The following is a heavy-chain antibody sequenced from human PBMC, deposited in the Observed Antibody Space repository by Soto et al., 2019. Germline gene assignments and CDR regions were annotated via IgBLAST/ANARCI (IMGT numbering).Heavy chain of an antibody. CDR3: TIDFAIFGVVTNSGMDV. CDR1: GFTFSSYD. Sequence: GGSLRLSCAASGFTFSSYDMHGVRQATGKGLEWVSAIGTAGDTYYPGSVKGRFTISRDDSTNTLYLQMNSLKTEDTAVYYCTIDFAIFGVVTNSGMDVWGQGTTVTV. J-gene: IGHJ6*02. D-gene: IGHD3-3*01. CDR2: IGTAGDT. V-gene: IGHV3-13*01.